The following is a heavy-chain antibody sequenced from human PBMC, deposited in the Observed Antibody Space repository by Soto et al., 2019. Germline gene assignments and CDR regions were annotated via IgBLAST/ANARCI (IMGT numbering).Heavy chain of an antibody. Sequence: QVQLVQSGVEVKKPGASVKVSCKASGYTFTNYAISWVRQAPGRGLEWMGWVNTYNGNPNYAQIFQGRVTMTPDISSVIAYIVIRRLKSDNSLVYYCARDSQYSTAWQRFDSWGQGTLVTVSS. CDR2: VNTYNGNP. J-gene: IGHJ5*01. D-gene: IGHD6-6*01. V-gene: IGHV1-18*01. CDR1: GYTFTNYA. CDR3: ARDSQYSTAWQRFDS.